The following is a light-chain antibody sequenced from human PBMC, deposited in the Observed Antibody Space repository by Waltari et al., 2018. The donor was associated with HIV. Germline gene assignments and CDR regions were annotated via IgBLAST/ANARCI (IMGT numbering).Light chain of an antibody. CDR3: QQSYSTPRT. V-gene: IGKV1-39*01. J-gene: IGKJ1*01. CDR2: AAS. CDR1: QSIRNY. Sequence: DIQMTQSPSSLSASVGDRVTITCRASQSIRNYLNWYQQRPGKAPNLLIYAASSLQSGVPSRFSASGFGTDFTLTIISLQPEDFATYYCQQSYSTPRTFGQGTKVDIK.